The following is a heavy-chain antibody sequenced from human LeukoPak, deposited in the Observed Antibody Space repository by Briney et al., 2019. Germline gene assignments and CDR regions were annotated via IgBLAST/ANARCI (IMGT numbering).Heavy chain of an antibody. CDR2: IFYSGST. Sequence: SETLSLTCTVSGGSISSYYWSWIRQPPGKGLEWIGYIFYSGSTNYNPSLKSRVTISVDTSKNQFSLKLSSVTAADTAVYYCARDLGAAAGTINWGQGTLVTVSS. CDR1: GGSISSYY. J-gene: IGHJ4*02. D-gene: IGHD6-13*01. CDR3: ARDLGAAAGTIN. V-gene: IGHV4-59*01.